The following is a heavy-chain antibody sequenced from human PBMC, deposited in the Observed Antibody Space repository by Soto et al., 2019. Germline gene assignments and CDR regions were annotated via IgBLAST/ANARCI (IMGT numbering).Heavy chain of an antibody. D-gene: IGHD6-19*01. CDR1: GFTFDDYA. J-gene: IGHJ4*02. Sequence: SLRLSCAASGFTFDDYAMHWVRQAPGKGLEWVSGISWNSGSIGYADSVKGRFTISRDNVRNSVYLQMNSLRAEDTAVYYCVRDGHSGWHFDSWGQVATATFSS. CDR3: VRDGHSGWHFDS. V-gene: IGHV3-9*01. CDR2: ISWNSGSI.